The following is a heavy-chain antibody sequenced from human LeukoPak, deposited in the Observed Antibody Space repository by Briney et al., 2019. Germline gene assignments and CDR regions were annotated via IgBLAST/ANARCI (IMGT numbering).Heavy chain of an antibody. Sequence: GGSLRLSCAASGFTFSSYGMHWVRQAPGKGLEWVAVISYDGSNKYYADSVKGRFTISRDNSKNTLYLQMNSLRAEDTAVYYCAKEISENGPPFDYWGQGTLVTVSS. CDR1: GFTFSSYG. CDR2: ISYDGSNK. CDR3: AKEISENGPPFDY. D-gene: IGHD2-8*01. J-gene: IGHJ4*02. V-gene: IGHV3-30*18.